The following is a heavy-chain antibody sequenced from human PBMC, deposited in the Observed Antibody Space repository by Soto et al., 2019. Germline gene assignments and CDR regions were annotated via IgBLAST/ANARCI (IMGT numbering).Heavy chain of an antibody. CDR3: AKDDSEYSYGFWGFLNY. CDR2: LSGSGGST. CDR1: GFSFIKYA. V-gene: IGHV3-23*01. D-gene: IGHD5-18*01. Sequence: EVQLLESGGGLVQPGGSLRLSCAASGFSFIKYAMSWVRQAPGKGLEWVSGLSGSGGSTSSADSVKGRFAISRDNSRNTLYLQMNSLRAEDAAVYYCAKDDSEYSYGFWGFLNYWGQGTLVTVSS. J-gene: IGHJ4*02.